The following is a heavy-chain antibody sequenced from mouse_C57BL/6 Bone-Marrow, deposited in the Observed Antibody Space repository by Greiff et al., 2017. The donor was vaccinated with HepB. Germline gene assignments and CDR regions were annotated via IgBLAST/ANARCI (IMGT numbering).Heavy chain of an antibody. D-gene: IGHD1-1*01. J-gene: IGHJ4*01. Sequence: QVQLQQSDAELVKPGASVKISCKVSGYTFTDHTIHWMKQRPEQGLEWIGYIYPRDGSTKYNEKFKGKAKLTTEKSSSTAYMQLNLLTSEDSAVYFCARRVDYYAMDYWGQGTAVTVSS. CDR2: IYPRDGST. CDR3: ARRVDYYAMDY. CDR1: GYTFTDHT. V-gene: IGHV1-78*01.